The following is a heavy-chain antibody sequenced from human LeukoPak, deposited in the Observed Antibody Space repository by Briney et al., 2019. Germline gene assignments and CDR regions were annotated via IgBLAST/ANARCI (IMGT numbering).Heavy chain of an antibody. J-gene: IGHJ4*02. CDR3: ARTPSSEQQLFFDY. D-gene: IGHD6-13*01. V-gene: IGHV3-30*02. CDR2: IRYDGSNK. CDR1: GFTFSSHG. Sequence: GGSLRLSCAASGFTFSSHGMHWVRQAPGKGLEWVAFIRYDGSNKYYADSVKGRFTISRDNSKNTLYLQMNSLRAEDTAVYYCARTPSSEQQLFFDYWGQGTLVTVSS.